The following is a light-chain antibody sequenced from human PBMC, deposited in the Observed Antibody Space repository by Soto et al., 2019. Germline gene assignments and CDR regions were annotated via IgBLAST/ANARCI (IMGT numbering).Light chain of an antibody. J-gene: IGKJ1*01. CDR2: DAS. CDR3: QHYNSYSEA. CDR1: QSISSW. V-gene: IGKV1-5*01. Sequence: DIQMTQSPSTLSASVGDRVTITCRASQSISSWLAWYQQKPGKAPKLLIYDASSLKSGVPSRFSGSGSGTEFTLTISSLQPDDFATYYCQHYNSYSEAFDQGTKVDIK.